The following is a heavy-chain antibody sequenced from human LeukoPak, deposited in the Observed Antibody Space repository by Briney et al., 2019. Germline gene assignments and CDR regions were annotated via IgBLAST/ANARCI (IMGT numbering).Heavy chain of an antibody. D-gene: IGHD6-13*01. Sequence: PGGSLRLSCAASGFTFSSYAMSWVRQAPGKGLEWVAFIRYDGSNKYYADSVKGRFTISRDNSKNTLYLQMNSLRAEDTAVYYCAKQQQLVVGGPVDYWGQGTLVTVSS. V-gene: IGHV3-30*02. CDR1: GFTFSSYA. J-gene: IGHJ4*02. CDR2: IRYDGSNK. CDR3: AKQQQLVVGGPVDY.